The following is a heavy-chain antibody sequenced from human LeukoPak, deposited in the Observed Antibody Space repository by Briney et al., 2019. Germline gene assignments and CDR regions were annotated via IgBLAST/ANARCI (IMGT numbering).Heavy chain of an antibody. CDR3: ARRGYSYAYFDY. Sequence: SETLSLTCTVSGGSISGYYWSWIRQPPGKGLEYIGYIYYSGSTNYNPSLKSRVTISVDTSKNQFSLKLSSVTAADTAVYYCARRGYSYAYFDYWGKGTTVTISS. V-gene: IGHV4-59*01. CDR2: IYYSGST. J-gene: IGHJ4*03. CDR1: GGSISGYY. D-gene: IGHD5-18*01.